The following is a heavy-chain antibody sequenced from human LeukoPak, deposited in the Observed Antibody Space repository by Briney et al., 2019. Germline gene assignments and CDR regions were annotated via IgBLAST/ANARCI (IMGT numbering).Heavy chain of an antibody. CDR1: GFTFSSHG. Sequence: GGSLRLSCAASGFTFSSHGMHWVRQAPGKGLEWVAVIWYDGSNKYYADSVKGRFTISRDNSKNTLYLQMNSLRAEDTAVYYCAKDGQDIVVVPAAMTYFDYWGQGTLVTVSS. J-gene: IGHJ4*02. V-gene: IGHV3-33*06. CDR2: IWYDGSNK. CDR3: AKDGQDIVVVPAAMTYFDY. D-gene: IGHD2-2*01.